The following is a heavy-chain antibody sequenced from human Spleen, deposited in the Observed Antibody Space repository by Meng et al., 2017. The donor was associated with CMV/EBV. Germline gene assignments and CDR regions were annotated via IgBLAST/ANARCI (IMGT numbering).Heavy chain of an antibody. CDR1: GGSVSSGSYY. J-gene: IGHJ6*02. CDR3: ARDRWKGYYGMDV. Sequence: SETLSLTCTVSGGSVSSGSYYWSWIRQPPGKGLEWIGYIYYSGSTIYNPSLKSRVTISVDTSKNQFSLKLSSVTAADTAVYYCARDRWKGYYGMDVWGQGTTVTVSS. D-gene: IGHD1-1*01. V-gene: IGHV4-61*01. CDR2: IYYSGST.